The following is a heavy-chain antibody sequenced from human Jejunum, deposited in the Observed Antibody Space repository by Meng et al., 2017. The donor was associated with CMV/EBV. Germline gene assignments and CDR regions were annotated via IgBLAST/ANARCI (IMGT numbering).Heavy chain of an antibody. CDR2: IGSSGDTI. D-gene: IGHD2-15*01. CDR1: GFTFRSFE. J-gene: IGHJ3*01. CDR3: ARGVGAAGTTFDV. Sequence: SGFTFRSFERNWVRQAPGKGLEWFSYIGSSGDTIYYADSVRGRFTISRDNAKNSLYLQMNSLRGDDTAAYYCARGVGAAGTTFDVWGQGTKVTVSS. V-gene: IGHV3-48*03.